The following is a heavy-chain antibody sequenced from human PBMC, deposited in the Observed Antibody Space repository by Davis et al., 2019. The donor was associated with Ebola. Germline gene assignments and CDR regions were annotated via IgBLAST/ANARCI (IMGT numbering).Heavy chain of an antibody. CDR2: IYYSGST. D-gene: IGHD5-18*01. CDR1: GGSISSYY. CDR3: ARVSEIWLTHYYYYYMDV. V-gene: IGHV4-59*01. Sequence: PSETLSLTCTVSGGSISSYYWSWIRQPPGKGLEWIGYIYYSGSTNYNPSLKSRVTISVDTSKNQFSLKLSSVTAADTAVYYCARVSEIWLTHYYYYYMDVWGKGTTVTVSS. J-gene: IGHJ6*03.